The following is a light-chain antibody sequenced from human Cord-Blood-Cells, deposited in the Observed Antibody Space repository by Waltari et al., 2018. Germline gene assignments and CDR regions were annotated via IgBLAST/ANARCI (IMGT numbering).Light chain of an antibody. J-gene: IGKJ1*01. V-gene: IGKV3-15*01. Sequence: EIVMTQSPATLSVSPGERATLSCRASQSVSSNLAWYQQNPWQAPRLLINGASTRATGIPARFSGSGSGTEFTLTISSLQSEDFAVYYCQQYNNWPGTFGQGTKVEIK. CDR1: QSVSSN. CDR3: QQYNNWPGT. CDR2: GAS.